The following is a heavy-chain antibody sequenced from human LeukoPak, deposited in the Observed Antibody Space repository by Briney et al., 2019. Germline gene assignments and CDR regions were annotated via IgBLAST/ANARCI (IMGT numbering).Heavy chain of an antibody. D-gene: IGHD3-10*02. CDR3: AELGITMIGGV. V-gene: IGHV3-48*03. Sequence: PGGSLRLSCAASGFTFSSYQMNWVRQAPGKGLEWVSYISSSGSTIYYADSVKGRFTISRDNAKNSLYLQMNSLRAEDTAVYYCAELGITMIGGVWGKGTTVTISS. CDR2: ISSSGSTI. CDR1: GFTFSSYQ. J-gene: IGHJ6*04.